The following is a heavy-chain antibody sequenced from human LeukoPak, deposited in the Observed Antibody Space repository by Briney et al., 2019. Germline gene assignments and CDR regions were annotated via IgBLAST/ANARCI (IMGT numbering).Heavy chain of an antibody. V-gene: IGHV4-39*07. CDR3: ARLSSSLFDY. CDR1: GGSISSYY. D-gene: IGHD6-6*01. Sequence: SETLSLTCTVSGGSISSYYWGWIRQPPGKGLEWIGSIYYSGSTYYNPSLKSRVTISVDTSKNQFSLKLSSVTAADTAVYYCARLSSSLFDYWGQGTLVTVSS. CDR2: IYYSGST. J-gene: IGHJ4*02.